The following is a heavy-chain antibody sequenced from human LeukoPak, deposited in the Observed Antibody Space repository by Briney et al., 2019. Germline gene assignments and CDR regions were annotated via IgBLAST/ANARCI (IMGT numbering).Heavy chain of an antibody. J-gene: IGHJ4*02. V-gene: IGHV3-30*01. Sequence: PGGSLRLSCAASGFTFSSYAMHWVRQAPGKGLEWVAVISYDGSNKYYADSVKGRFTISRDNSKNTLYLQMNSLRAEDTAVYYCARDLLGGDPWAVLDYWGQGTLVTVSS. D-gene: IGHD2-21*01. CDR1: GFTFSSYA. CDR3: ARDLLGGDPWAVLDY. CDR2: ISYDGSNK.